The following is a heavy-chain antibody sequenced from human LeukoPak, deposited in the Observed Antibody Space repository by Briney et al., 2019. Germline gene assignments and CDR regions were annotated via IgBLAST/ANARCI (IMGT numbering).Heavy chain of an antibody. Sequence: GGSLRLSCTASGPTFNNAWMSWVRQAPGKGLEWVGRIKSKTDGGTTDYAALVKGRFTISRDDSKSTLYLQMNSLKTEDTAVYYCTAYTLKWEASYGYWGQGTLVTVSS. CDR2: IKSKTDGGTT. J-gene: IGHJ4*02. V-gene: IGHV3-15*01. D-gene: IGHD1-26*01. CDR1: GPTFNNAW. CDR3: TAYTLKWEASYGY.